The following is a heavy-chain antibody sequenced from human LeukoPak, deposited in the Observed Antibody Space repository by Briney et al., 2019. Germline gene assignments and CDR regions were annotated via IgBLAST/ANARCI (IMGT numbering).Heavy chain of an antibody. CDR3: ARESFVAADCSSTSCYYYGMDV. V-gene: IGHV3-23*01. Sequence: PGGSLRLSCAASGFTFSTYALSWVRQAPGKGLEWVSGVSGSDTSTYYADSVKGRFTISRDNSKNTLYLQMNSLRAEDTAVYYCARESFVAADCSSTSCYYYGMDVWGQGTTVTVSS. CDR1: GFTFSTYA. J-gene: IGHJ6*02. D-gene: IGHD2-2*01. CDR2: VSGSDTST.